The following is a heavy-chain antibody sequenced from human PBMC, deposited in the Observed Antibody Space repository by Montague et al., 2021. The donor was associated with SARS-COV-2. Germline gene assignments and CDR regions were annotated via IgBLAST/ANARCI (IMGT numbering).Heavy chain of an antibody. CDR2: ITRNGDSS. CDR1: GSTFNNYG. Sequence: SLRLSCAASGSTFNNYGMSWVRQAPGKGLEWVSGITRNGDSSGYADSLQGRFTISRDNAKNSLYLQMNSLRVEDTAFYYCARGYNYGPFDCRGQGTLVTVSS. J-gene: IGHJ4*02. D-gene: IGHD5-12*01. V-gene: IGHV3-20*04. CDR3: ARGYNYGPFDC.